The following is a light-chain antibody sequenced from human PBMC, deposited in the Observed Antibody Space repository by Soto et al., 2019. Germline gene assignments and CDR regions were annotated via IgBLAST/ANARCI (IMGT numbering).Light chain of an antibody. CDR1: SSDIGAYNY. Sequence: QSVLTQPASVSGSPGQSITISCTGTSSDIGAYNYVSWYQHHPGKAPKLMIYEVNNRPSGVSNRFSGSKSGNTASLTISGLQAEDEADYYCSSFRSGDTGVFGGGTKLTVL. CDR3: SSFRSGDTGV. J-gene: IGLJ3*02. V-gene: IGLV2-14*01. CDR2: EVN.